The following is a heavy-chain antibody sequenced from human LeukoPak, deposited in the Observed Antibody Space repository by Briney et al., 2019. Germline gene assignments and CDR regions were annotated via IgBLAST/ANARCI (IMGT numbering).Heavy chain of an antibody. D-gene: IGHD6-19*01. V-gene: IGHV3-7*01. J-gene: IGHJ4*02. CDR2: IKEDGSEQ. Sequence: PGGSLRLSCAASGFTFSRHWMTWVRQAPGKGLEWVANIKEDGSEQYYVDSIKGRFTISRDNAKNSLYLQMNSLRAEDTAVYYCARGSVRGDYWGQGTLVTVSS. CDR3: ARGSVRGDY. CDR1: GFTFSRHW.